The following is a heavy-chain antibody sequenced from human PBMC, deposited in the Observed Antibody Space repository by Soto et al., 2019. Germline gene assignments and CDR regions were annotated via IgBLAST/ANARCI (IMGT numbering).Heavy chain of an antibody. CDR3: ASGGISLNFDY. V-gene: IGHV3-53*01. CDR1: GFTVSSKY. CDR2: IYGGGTT. J-gene: IGHJ4*02. D-gene: IGHD2-2*01. Sequence: GSLRLSCAASGFTVSSKYMTWVRQAPGKGLEWVSVIYGGGTTYYADSVKGRFTISRDNSKNTLYLQVNSLRAEDTAVYYCASGGISLNFDYWGQGTLVTVSS.